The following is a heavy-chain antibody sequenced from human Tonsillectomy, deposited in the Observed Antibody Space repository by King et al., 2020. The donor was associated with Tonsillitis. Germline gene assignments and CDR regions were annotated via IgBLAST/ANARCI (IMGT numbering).Heavy chain of an antibody. D-gene: IGHD3-3*02. Sequence: HLKESGGGVVQSGRSLRVSCAASGFTFSSYGMHWVRQVPGKGLEWVAVIWYDGYNKDYADYVNGRFTISRDNSKNTLYLQMNSLRAEDTAVYYCARGLLSSLSALDIWGQGTMVTVSS. V-gene: IGHV3-33*01. J-gene: IGHJ3*02. CDR1: GFTFSSYG. CDR2: IWYDGYNK. CDR3: ARGLLSSLSALDI.